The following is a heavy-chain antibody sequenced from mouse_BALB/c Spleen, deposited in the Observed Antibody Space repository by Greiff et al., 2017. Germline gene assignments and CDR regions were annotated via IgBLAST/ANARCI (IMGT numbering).Heavy chain of an antibody. CDR1: GFTFSSYA. V-gene: IGHV5-6-5*01. J-gene: IGHJ2*01. CDR3: ARVSEGILLLYYFDY. D-gene: IGHD1-1*01. Sequence: VQLKESGGGLVKPGGSLKLSCAASGFTFSSYAMSWVRQTPEKRLEWVASISSGGSTYYPDSVKGRFTISRDNARNILYLQMSSLRSEDTAMYYCARVSEGILLLYYFDYWGQGTTLTVSS. CDR2: ISSGGST.